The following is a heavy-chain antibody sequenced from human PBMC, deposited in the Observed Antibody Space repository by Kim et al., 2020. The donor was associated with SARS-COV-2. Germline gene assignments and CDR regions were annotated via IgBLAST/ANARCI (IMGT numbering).Heavy chain of an antibody. V-gene: IGHV1-24*01. Sequence: ASVKVSCKVSGYTLTELSMHWVRQAPGKGLEWMGGFDPEDGETIYAQKFQGRVTMTEDTSTDTAYMELSSLRSEDTAVYYCATALFRGAHPAALDYWGQGTLVTVSS. CDR1: GYTLTELS. CDR3: ATALFRGAHPAALDY. D-gene: IGHD3-10*01. J-gene: IGHJ4*02. CDR2: FDPEDGET.